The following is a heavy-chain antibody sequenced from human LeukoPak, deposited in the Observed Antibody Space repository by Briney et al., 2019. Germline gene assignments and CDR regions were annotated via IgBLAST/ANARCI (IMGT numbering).Heavy chain of an antibody. J-gene: IGHJ3*02. CDR3: ARVVGRVLRNYYDSSGYYGDAFDI. Sequence: SETLSLTCTVSGGSISPYYWSWIRQPPGKGLEWIGSIYYSGSTYYNPSLKSRVTISVDTSKNQFSLKLSSVTAADTAVYYCARVVGRVLRNYYDSSGYYGDAFDIWGQGTMVTVSS. CDR1: GGSISPYY. D-gene: IGHD3-22*01. CDR2: IYYSGST. V-gene: IGHV4-59*12.